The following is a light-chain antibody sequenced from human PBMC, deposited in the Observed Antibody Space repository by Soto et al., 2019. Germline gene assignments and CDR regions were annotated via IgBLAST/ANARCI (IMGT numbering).Light chain of an antibody. CDR1: SSDVGGYNY. CDR2: DVS. V-gene: IGLV2-14*01. Sequence: QAVVTQPASVSGSPGRSITISCTGTSSDVGGYNYVSWYQQHPGKAPKLMIYDVSNRPSGASNRFSGSKSGNTASLTISGLQAEDEADYYCSSYTSSSTYVFGTGTKLTVL. J-gene: IGLJ1*01. CDR3: SSYTSSSTYV.